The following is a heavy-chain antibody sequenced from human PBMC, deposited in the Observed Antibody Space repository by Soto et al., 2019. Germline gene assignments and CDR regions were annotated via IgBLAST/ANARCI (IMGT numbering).Heavy chain of an antibody. Sequence: GGSLRLSCAASGFTFSSYAMSWVRQAPGKGLEWVSAISGSGGSTYYADSVKGRFTISRDNSKNTLYLQMNSLRAEDTAVYYYAKDELAVAATLPFDYWGQGTLVTVSS. CDR1: GFTFSSYA. CDR3: AKDELAVAATLPFDY. J-gene: IGHJ4*02. D-gene: IGHD2-15*01. V-gene: IGHV3-23*01. CDR2: ISGSGGST.